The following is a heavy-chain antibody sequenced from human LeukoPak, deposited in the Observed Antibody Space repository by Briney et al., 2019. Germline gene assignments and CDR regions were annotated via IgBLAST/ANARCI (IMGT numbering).Heavy chain of an antibody. CDR2: MNPNSGNT. CDR1: GYTFTSYD. J-gene: IGHJ4*02. V-gene: IGHV1-8*01. CDR3: ARVAGDLTIFGVAEQFDY. Sequence: ASVKVSCKASGYTFTSYDVNWVRQATGQGLEWMGWMNPNSGNTGYAQKFQGRVTMTRNTSISTAYMELSSLRSEDTAVYYCARVAGDLTIFGVAEQFDYWGQGTLVTVSS. D-gene: IGHD3-3*01.